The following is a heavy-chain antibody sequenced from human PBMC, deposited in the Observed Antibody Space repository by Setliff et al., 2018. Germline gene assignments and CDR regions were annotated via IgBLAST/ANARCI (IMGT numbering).Heavy chain of an antibody. V-gene: IGHV1-69*06. CDR3: ATRPGIAVAGFDH. CDR2: IIPIFGTP. Sequence: GASVKVSCKAAGGTFSSYGINWVRQAPGQGLEWMGGIIPIFGTPNYARKFQGRVTISADTSASTAYMELSSLRSEDTAVYYCATRPGIAVAGFDHWGQGTLVTVSS. D-gene: IGHD6-19*01. J-gene: IGHJ4*02. CDR1: GGTFSSYG.